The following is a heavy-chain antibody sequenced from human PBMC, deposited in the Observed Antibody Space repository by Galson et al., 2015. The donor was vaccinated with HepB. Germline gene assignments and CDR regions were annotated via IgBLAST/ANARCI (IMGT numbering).Heavy chain of an antibody. Sequence: LTCAVSGYSLTTGHYWGWIRQPPGKGLEWIGSIYHSGSTYYNPSLKSRATISVDTSKNQFSLKLSSVTAADTAVYYCARLGGGYTVVGPNDAFDLWGQGTMVTVSS. CDR1: GYSLTTGHY. CDR2: IYHSGST. D-gene: IGHD2-21*01. J-gene: IGHJ3*01. CDR3: ARLGGGYTVVGPNDAFDL. V-gene: IGHV4-38-2*01.